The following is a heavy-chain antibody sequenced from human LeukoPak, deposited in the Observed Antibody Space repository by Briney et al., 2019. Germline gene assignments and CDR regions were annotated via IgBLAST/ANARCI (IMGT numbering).Heavy chain of an antibody. CDR1: GYTFTSHD. V-gene: IGHV1-8*01. CDR3: VRTPPNWGFDY. CDR2: LSPNSGDT. J-gene: IGHJ4*02. Sequence: ASVKVSCKASGYTFTSHDINWVRQATGQGLEWMGWLSPNSGDTGYAQKFQGRVTMTSDSSISTAYMELSSLRSEDTAIYYCVRTPPNWGFDYWGQGTLVTVSS. D-gene: IGHD7-27*01.